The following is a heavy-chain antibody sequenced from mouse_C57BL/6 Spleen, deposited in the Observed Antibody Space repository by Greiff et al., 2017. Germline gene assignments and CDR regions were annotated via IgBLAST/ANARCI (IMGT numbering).Heavy chain of an antibody. CDR1: GYAFSSSW. Sequence: VQLQQSGPELVKPGASVKISCKASGYAFSSSWMNWVKQRPGKGLEWIGRIYPGDGDTNYNGKFKGKATLTADKSSSTAYMQLSSLTSEDSAVYFCARRAAQAPIDYWGQGTSVTVSS. J-gene: IGHJ4*01. CDR2: IYPGDGDT. D-gene: IGHD3-2*02. CDR3: ARRAAQAPIDY. V-gene: IGHV1-82*01.